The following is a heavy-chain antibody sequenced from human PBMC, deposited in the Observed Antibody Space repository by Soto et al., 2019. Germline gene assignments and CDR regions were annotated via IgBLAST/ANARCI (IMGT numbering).Heavy chain of an antibody. CDR2: IVVGSGNT. CDR1: GFTFTSSA. Sequence: ASVKVSCKASGFTFTSSAVQWVRQARGQRLEWIGWIVVGSGNTNYAQKFQERVTITRDMSTSTAYMELSSLRSEDTAVYYCAADRRELQIYYYYGMDVWGQGTTVTVSS. D-gene: IGHD1-26*01. CDR3: AADRRELQIYYYYGMDV. J-gene: IGHJ6*02. V-gene: IGHV1-58*01.